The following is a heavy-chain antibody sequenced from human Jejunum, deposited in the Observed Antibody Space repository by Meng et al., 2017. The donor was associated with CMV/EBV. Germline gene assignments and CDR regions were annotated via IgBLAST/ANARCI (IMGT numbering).Heavy chain of an antibody. D-gene: IGHD2-2*01. CDR2: IFHTGRT. V-gene: IGHV4-4*02. CDR1: VSIASAHL. Sequence: VSIASAHLWCVCLRQSPEKGLEWIGDIFHTGRTNYNPSLSSRLTISVDRSENQCSLNLNSVTAADTAIYYCATARRGCSTASCYLENWGQGTLVTVSS. J-gene: IGHJ4*02. CDR3: ATARRGCSTASCYLEN.